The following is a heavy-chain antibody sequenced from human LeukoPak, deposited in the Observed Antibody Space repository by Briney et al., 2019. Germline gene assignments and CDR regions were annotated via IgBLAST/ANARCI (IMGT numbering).Heavy chain of an antibody. CDR2: ISGSGGST. CDR3: AKDYGGNSDYFDY. Sequence: GTSLRLSCAASGFTFSSYAMSWVRQAPGKGLEWVSAISGSGGSTYYADSVKGRFTISRDNSKNTLYLQMNSLRAEDTAVYYCAKDYGGNSDYFDYWGQGTLVTVSS. J-gene: IGHJ4*02. D-gene: IGHD4-23*01. V-gene: IGHV3-23*01. CDR1: GFTFSSYA.